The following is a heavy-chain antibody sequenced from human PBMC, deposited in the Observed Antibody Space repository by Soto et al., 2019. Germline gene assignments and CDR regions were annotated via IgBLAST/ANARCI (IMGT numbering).Heavy chain of an antibody. D-gene: IGHD6-13*01. Sequence: PGGSLRLSCAAPGFTFDDYAMHWVRQVPGKGLEWVSGINWNSGSIGYGDSVKGRFAISRDNAKNSLHPQMNSLSAEDTAFYYCVKDESINWYSGHFRHWGQGTLVTVSS. CDR2: INWNSGSI. CDR1: GFTFDDYA. J-gene: IGHJ1*01. V-gene: IGHV3-9*01. CDR3: VKDESINWYSGHFRH.